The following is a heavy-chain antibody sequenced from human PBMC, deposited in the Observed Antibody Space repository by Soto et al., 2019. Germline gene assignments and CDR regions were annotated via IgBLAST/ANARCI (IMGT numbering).Heavy chain of an antibody. V-gene: IGHV3-23*01. D-gene: IGHD3-3*01. CDR2: ISYSGSNT. CDR1: GFTFSSHA. J-gene: IGHJ4*02. CDR3: AKRFTLFGEVKLSPDFDY. Sequence: EVQLLESGGGLVQPEGSLRLSCAASGFTFSSHAMSWVRQAPGKGLEWVSAISYSGSNTYYTDSVKGRFTISRDNSKNTLYLQMTSLRVEDTAIYYCAKRFTLFGEVKLSPDFDYWGQGTLVTVSS.